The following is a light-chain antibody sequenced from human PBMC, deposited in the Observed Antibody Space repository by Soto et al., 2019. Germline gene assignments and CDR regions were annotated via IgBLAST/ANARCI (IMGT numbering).Light chain of an antibody. V-gene: IGKV3-11*01. CDR2: DAS. CDR1: QSVSSY. Sequence: EIVLTQSPATLSLSPGERATLSCRASQSVSSYLAWYQQKPGQAHRLLIFDASNRATGIPARFSGSGSGTEFTLTISSLEPEDFAVYYCQQRGKGPPAITFGGGTKVEIK. J-gene: IGKJ4*01. CDR3: QQRGKGPPAIT.